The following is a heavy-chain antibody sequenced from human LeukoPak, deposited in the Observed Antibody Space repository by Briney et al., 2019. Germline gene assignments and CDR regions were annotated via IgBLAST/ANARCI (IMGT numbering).Heavy chain of an antibody. V-gene: IGHV4-39*07. CDR1: GGSISSSNFY. CDR3: ARDRPPPSSWYFIAAFDI. CDR2: IYYSGGT. Sequence: SETLSLTCTVSGGSISSSNFYWGWIRQPPGKGLEWIGSIYYSGGTYYNPSLKSRVTISIDTSKNQFSLKLTSVTAADTAVYYCARDRPPPSSWYFIAAFDIWGQGTMVTVSS. J-gene: IGHJ3*02. D-gene: IGHD3-22*01.